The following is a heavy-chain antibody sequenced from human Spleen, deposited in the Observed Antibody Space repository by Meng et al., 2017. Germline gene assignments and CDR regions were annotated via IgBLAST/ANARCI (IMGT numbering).Heavy chain of an antibody. J-gene: IGHJ4*02. CDR3: ASHIAAAGQFDY. D-gene: IGHD6-13*01. CDR2: IYYSGST. CDR1: GGSISSYY. V-gene: IGHV4-59*01. Sequence: GSLRLSCTVSGGSISSYYWSWIRQPPGKGLEWIGYIYYSGSTNYNPSLKSRVTISVDTSKNQFSLKLSFVTAADTAVYYCASHIAAAGQFDYWGQGTLVTVSS.